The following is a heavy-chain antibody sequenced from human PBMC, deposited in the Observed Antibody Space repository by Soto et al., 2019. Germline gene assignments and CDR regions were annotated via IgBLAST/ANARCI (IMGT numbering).Heavy chain of an antibody. CDR3: AGPDYYDSSGDYPGGLT. J-gene: IGHJ5*02. V-gene: IGHV3-30*03. D-gene: IGHD3-22*01. Sequence: QVQLVESGGGVVQPGRSLRLSCAASGFTFSSYGMHWVRQAPGKGLEWVAVISYDGSNKYYADSVKGRFTISRDNSKNTLYLQMNSLRAEDTAVYYCAGPDYYDSSGDYPGGLTWGQGTLVTVSS. CDR1: GFTFSSYG. CDR2: ISYDGSNK.